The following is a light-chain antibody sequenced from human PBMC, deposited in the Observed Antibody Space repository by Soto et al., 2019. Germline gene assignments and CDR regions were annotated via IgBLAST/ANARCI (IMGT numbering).Light chain of an antibody. J-gene: IGKJ2*01. V-gene: IGKV2-28*01. CDR3: MQALQTPYT. CDR2: LGS. CDR1: QSLIHSNGYNY. Sequence: DIVMTQSPLSLPVTPGEPASISCRSSQSLIHSNGYNYLAWFLQKAGQSPQLLIYLGSSRAAGVPDRFSGSGSGTDFTLQISRVEAEDVGVYYCMQALQTPYTFGLGTKVDIK.